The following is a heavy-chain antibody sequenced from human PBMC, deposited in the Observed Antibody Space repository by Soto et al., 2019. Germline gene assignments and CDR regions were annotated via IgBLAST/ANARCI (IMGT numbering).Heavy chain of an antibody. CDR2: TRQDGGQS. CDR1: AFTLGCSC. D-gene: IGHD6-19*01. V-gene: IGHV3-7*01. CDR3: VRDGSTGWHFDS. J-gene: IGHJ4*02. Sequence: PGGTLRLPCEASAFTLGCSCRRWIGAARGRGLECVANTRQDGGQSYLVDSVQGRLTISRGNAKNSVYLQMNSLRAEDTAVYYCVRDGSTGWHFDSWGQGTLVTVSS.